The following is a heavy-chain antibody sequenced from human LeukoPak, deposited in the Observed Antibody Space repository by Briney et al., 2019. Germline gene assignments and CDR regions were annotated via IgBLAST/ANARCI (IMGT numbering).Heavy chain of an antibody. CDR1: GASISSYY. V-gene: IGHV4-4*07. CDR3: ARADILTGYFDY. Sequence: SETLSLTCTVAGASISSYYWVWIRPPAGKGLEWIGRTFTSGSTNDHTSLNRRATISLDTSKNRSSLRLSSVTAADPAVYYCARADILTGYFDYWGQGTLVTVSS. D-gene: IGHD3-9*01. J-gene: IGHJ4*02. CDR2: TFTSGST.